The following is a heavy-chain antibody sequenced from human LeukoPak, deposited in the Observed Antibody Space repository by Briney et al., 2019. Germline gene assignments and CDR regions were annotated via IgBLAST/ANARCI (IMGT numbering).Heavy chain of an antibody. CDR3: ARGGPGGWYFPWVGGWFDP. CDR1: AGSISSGGYY. D-gene: IGHD6-19*01. J-gene: IGHJ5*02. V-gene: IGHV4-31*03. CDR2: IHYSGST. Sequence: SETLSLTCTVSAGSISSGGYYWNWIRQHPGKGLEWIGYIHYSGSTYHNPSLKSRVSISADTSKNQFSLKPSSVTAADTAVYYCARGGPGGWYFPWVGGWFDPWGQGTLVTVSS.